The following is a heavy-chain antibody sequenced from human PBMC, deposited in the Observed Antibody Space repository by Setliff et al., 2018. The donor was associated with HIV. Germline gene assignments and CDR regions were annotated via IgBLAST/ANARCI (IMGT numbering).Heavy chain of an antibody. J-gene: IGHJ6*02. CDR1: GFTFSSYS. Sequence: GGSLRLSCAASGFTFSSYSMNWVRQAPGKGLEWVSFISSGSSYIYYADSVKGRFTISRDNAKNSLFLRMNSLGAEDTAVYYCARLSIATRPSFYAMDVWGHGTTVTVSS. V-gene: IGHV3-21*01. CDR3: ARLSIATRPSFYAMDV. D-gene: IGHD6-6*01. CDR2: ISSGSSYI.